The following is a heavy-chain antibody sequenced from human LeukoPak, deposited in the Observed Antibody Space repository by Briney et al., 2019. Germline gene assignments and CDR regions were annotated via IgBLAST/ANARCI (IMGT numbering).Heavy chain of an antibody. J-gene: IGHJ4*02. V-gene: IGHV5-51*01. CDR3: ARRHYYDTTGYRIDY. CDR1: GYSFTSYW. Sequence: GEFLKISCKGSGYSFTSYWIGWVRQMPGKGLEWMGIIYPGDSDTRYSPSFQGQVTISADRSISTAYLQWSSLKASDTAMYYCARRHYYDTTGYRIDYWGQGTLVTVSS. CDR2: IYPGDSDT. D-gene: IGHD3-22*01.